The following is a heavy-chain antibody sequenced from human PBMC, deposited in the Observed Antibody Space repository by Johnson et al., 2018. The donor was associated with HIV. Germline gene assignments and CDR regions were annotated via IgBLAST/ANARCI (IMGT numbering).Heavy chain of an antibody. CDR2: SYSGGTT. CDR1: GFNVSSNH. CDR3: AREGTILQFVECARGAFDI. V-gene: IGHV3-66*01. Sequence: MLLVESGGGLVQPGGSLRVSCAASGFNVSSNHISWVRQAPGKGLQWVSVSYSGGTTYYADSVKGRFSISRDNPKNTVDLQMSSLRVEDTAVYYCAREGTILQFVECARGAFDIWGQGTLVTVSS. D-gene: IGHD3-3*01. J-gene: IGHJ3*02.